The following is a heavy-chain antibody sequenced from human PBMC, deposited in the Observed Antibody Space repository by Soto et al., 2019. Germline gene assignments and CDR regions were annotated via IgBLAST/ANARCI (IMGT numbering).Heavy chain of an antibody. V-gene: IGHV1-69*12. Sequence: QVQLVQSGAELKKPGSSVKVSCKASGGSVTAYTINWVRQAPGQGLEWIGAFIPIFPTPNYAQKFQGRVTXXADGPTNTAYMELNSLTSADAAVYCCGTGAVVPAYPNGVDTWGQGTLVTVSS. J-gene: IGHJ5*02. CDR1: GGSVTAYT. CDR3: GTGAVVPAYPNGVDT. CDR2: FIPIFPTP. D-gene: IGHD2-15*01.